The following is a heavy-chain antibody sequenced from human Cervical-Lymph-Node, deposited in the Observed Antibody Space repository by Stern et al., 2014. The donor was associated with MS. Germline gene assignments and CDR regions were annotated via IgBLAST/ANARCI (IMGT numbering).Heavy chain of an antibody. D-gene: IGHD5-24*01. Sequence: QVQLVQSGAEVKKPGASVKVSCQASGYTFTHYGISWVRQAPGQGLDWMGWISAYNGNTNYAQKLQGRVTMTTETSTYTAYMDLRSLRSDDTAVYYCARDDGYIPDYWGQGTLVTVSS. CDR1: GYTFTHYG. V-gene: IGHV1-18*04. J-gene: IGHJ4*02. CDR2: ISAYNGNT. CDR3: ARDDGYIPDY.